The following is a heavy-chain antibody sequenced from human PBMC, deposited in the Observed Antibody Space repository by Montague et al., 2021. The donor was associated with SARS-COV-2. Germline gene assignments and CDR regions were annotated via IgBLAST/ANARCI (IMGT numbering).Heavy chain of an antibody. CDR3: ARLSNYYGSGSYYPHNYYYCGIDV. CDR2: IYYSGST. CDR1: GGSISSSSYY. J-gene: IGHJ6*02. V-gene: IGHV4-39*01. Sequence: SETLSLTCTVSGGSISSSSYYWGWVRQPPGKGLEWIGSIYYSGSTYYNESLKSRVTISVDTSKNQFSLKLSSVTAADTAVYYCARLSNYYGSGSYYPHNYYYCGIDVWGQGTTVTVSS. D-gene: IGHD3-10*01.